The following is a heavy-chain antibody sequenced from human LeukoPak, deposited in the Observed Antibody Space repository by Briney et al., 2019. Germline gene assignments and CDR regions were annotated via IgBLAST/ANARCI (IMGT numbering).Heavy chain of an antibody. CDR2: IKSKTDGGTT. V-gene: IGHV3-15*01. D-gene: IGHD1-20*01. J-gene: IGHJ4*02. CDR1: GFTFSNAW. CDR3: TTGRCNWNVAPIDY. Sequence: GGSLRLSCAASGFTFSNAWMSWVRQAPGKGLEWVGRIKSKTDGGTTDYAAPVKGRFTISRDDSKNTLYLQMNSLKTEDTAVYYCTTGRCNWNVAPIDYWGQGTLVTVSS.